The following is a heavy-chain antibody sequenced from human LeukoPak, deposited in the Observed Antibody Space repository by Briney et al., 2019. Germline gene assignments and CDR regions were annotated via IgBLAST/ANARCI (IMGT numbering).Heavy chain of an antibody. D-gene: IGHD1-26*01. CDR1: GFTFSGYG. J-gene: IGHJ4*02. V-gene: IGHV3-30*03. CDR2: ISYDGSNK. Sequence: GGSLRLSCAASGFTFSGYGMHWVRQAPGKGLEWVAVISYDGSNKYYADSVKGRFTIPRDNSKNTLYLQMNSLRAEDTAVYYCAALYSGSYYGDHWGQGTLVTVSS. CDR3: AALYSGSYYGDH.